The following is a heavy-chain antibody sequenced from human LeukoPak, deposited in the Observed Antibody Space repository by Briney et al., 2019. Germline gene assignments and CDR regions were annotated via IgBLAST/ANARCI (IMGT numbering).Heavy chain of an antibody. V-gene: IGHV3-7*01. D-gene: IGHD3-10*01. CDR3: ARARGFDI. CDR1: GFTFSNLW. CDR2: IKQDGSEK. J-gene: IGHJ3*02. Sequence: GGSLRLSCAASGFTFSNLWMSWVRQAPGRGLEWVANIKQDGSEKYYGDSVKGRFTISRDNAENSLYQQMNSLRAEDTAVYYCARARGFDIWGQGTMVTVSS.